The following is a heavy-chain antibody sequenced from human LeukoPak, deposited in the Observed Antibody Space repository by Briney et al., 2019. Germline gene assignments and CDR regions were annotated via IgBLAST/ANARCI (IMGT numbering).Heavy chain of an antibody. Sequence: PGGSLRLSCAASGFTFSSYGMSWVRQAPGKGLEWVSAISGSGGSTYYADSVKGRFTISRDNSKNTLYLQMNSLRAEDTAVYYCARGGQTMIVEIDYWGQGTLVTVSS. CDR1: GFTFSSYG. CDR3: ARGGQTMIVEIDY. J-gene: IGHJ4*02. D-gene: IGHD3-22*01. V-gene: IGHV3-23*01. CDR2: ISGSGGST.